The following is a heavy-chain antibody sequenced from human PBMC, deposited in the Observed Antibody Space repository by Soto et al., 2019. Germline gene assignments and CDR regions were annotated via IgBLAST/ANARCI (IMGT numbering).Heavy chain of an antibody. V-gene: IGHV1-18*01. CDR1: GYTFTSYG. D-gene: IGHD2-15*01. Sequence: QVQLVQSGAEVKKPGASVKVSCKASGYTFTSYGISWVLQAPGQGLEWMGWISAYNGNTNYAQKLQGRVTMTTDTSTSTAYMELRSLRSDDTAVYYCARETSGVSLVGVDYGMDVWGQGTTVTVSS. CDR3: ARETSGVSLVGVDYGMDV. J-gene: IGHJ6*02. CDR2: ISAYNGNT.